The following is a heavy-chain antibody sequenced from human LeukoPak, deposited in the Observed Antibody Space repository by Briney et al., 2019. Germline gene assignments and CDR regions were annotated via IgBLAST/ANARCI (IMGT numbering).Heavy chain of an antibody. CDR2: ISYDGTNK. D-gene: IGHD3-22*01. CDR3: ARAGYYYDSSGYYQSDY. CDR1: GFTFSNAW. J-gene: IGHJ4*02. Sequence: PGGSLRLSCAASGFTFSNAWMSWVRQAPGKGLEWVALISYDGTNKYYADSVKGRFTISRDNSKNTLYLQMNSLRAEDTAVYYCARAGYYYDSSGYYQSDYWGQGTLVIVSS. V-gene: IGHV3-30-3*01.